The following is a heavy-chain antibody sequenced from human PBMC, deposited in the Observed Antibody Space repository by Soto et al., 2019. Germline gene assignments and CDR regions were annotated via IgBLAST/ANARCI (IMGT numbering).Heavy chain of an antibody. J-gene: IGHJ6*02. V-gene: IGHV4-34*01. CDR2: INHSGST. Sequence: PSETLSLTCAVYGGSFSGYYWSWIRQPPGKGLEWIGEINHSGSTNYNPSLKSRVTISVDTSKNKFSLKLSSVTAADTAVYYCARVPAAKNYYYGMDVWGQGTTVTVSS. D-gene: IGHD2-2*01. CDR3: ARVPAAKNYYYGMDV. CDR1: GGSFSGYY.